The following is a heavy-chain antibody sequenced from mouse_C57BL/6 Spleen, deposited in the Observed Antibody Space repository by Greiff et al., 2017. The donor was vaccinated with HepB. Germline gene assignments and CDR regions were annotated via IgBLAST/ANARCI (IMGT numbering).Heavy chain of an antibody. J-gene: IGHJ3*01. Sequence: QVQLQQSGAELVKPGASVKMSCKASGYTFTSYWITWVKQRPGQGLEWIGDIYPGSGSTNYNEKFKSKATLTVDTSSSTAYMQLSSLTSEDSAVYYWARGKAQTAQAFAYWGQRTLVTVSA. CDR1: GYTFTSYW. CDR3: ARGKAQTAQAFAY. D-gene: IGHD3-2*02. CDR2: IYPGSGST. V-gene: IGHV1-55*01.